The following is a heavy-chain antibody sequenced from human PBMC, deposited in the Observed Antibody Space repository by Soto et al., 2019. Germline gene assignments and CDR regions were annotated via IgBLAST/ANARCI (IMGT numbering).Heavy chain of an antibody. CDR3: VRGMNPLF. V-gene: IGHV3-21*06. J-gene: IGHJ4*01. CDR1: GFTLRTYT. CDR2: ISISSSDR. Sequence: EVQLVESGGGLVKPGGSLRLSCAASGFTLRTYTMNWVRQAPGKGLEWVSSISISSSDRYYADSVSGRFTVSRDNAKNAIDLQMNSLRADDTAVYFCVRGMNPLFGGQGTLVTVSS.